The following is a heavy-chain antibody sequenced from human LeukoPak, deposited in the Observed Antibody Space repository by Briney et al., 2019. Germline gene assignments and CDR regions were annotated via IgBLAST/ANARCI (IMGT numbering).Heavy chain of an antibody. CDR2: IYYSGST. V-gene: IGHV4-30-4*01. J-gene: IGHJ5*02. CDR1: GGSISSGDYY. Sequence: SETLSLTCTVSGGSISSGDYYWSWIRQPPGKGLEWIGYIYYSGSTYYNPSLKSRVTISVDTSENQFSLKLSSVTAADTAVYYCARGDYGGIAAAGTPYNWFDPWAREPWSPSPQ. D-gene: IGHD6-13*01. CDR3: ARGDYGGIAAAGTPYNWFDP.